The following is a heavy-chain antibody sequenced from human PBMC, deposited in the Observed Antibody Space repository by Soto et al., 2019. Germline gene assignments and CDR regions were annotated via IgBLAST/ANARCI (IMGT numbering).Heavy chain of an antibody. J-gene: IGHJ4*02. CDR3: AREVYSSSWSPPNPHFDY. D-gene: IGHD6-13*01. CDR1: GFPFSSYG. CDR2: IWYDGSKK. Sequence: GSLRLSCAASGFPFSSYGMHWVRQAPGKGLDWVGVIWYDGSKKDYAESVKGRFTISRDNSKNTLYLQMNSLRAEDTAVYYCAREVYSSSWSPPNPHFDYWGQGTLVTVSS. V-gene: IGHV3-33*01.